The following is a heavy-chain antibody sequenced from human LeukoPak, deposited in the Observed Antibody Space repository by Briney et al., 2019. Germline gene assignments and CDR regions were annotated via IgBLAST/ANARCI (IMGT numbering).Heavy chain of an antibody. J-gene: IGHJ4*02. Sequence: SETLSLTCTVSGGSVSSGSYYWGWIRQPPGKGLEWIGFIYDSGSTNYNPSLKSRVTISVDTSKNQFSLKLSSVTAADTAVYYCARGYCGSASCYGVFDYWGQGTLVTVSS. D-gene: IGHD2-2*01. CDR3: ARGYCGSASCYGVFDY. CDR2: IYDSGST. V-gene: IGHV4-61*01. CDR1: GGSVSSGSYY.